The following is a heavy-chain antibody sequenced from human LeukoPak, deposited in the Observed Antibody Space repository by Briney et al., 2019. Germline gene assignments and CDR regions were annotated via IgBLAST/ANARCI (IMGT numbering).Heavy chain of an antibody. V-gene: IGHV3-21*01. D-gene: IGHD4-17*01. J-gene: IGHJ4*02. CDR3: ARLRRLAGDFDY. Sequence: GGSLRLSCVASGLIFSTYSMQWVRQAPGKGLEWVSSISSNSAYMFYTDSVKGRFTISRDNAKNSVYLQMNSLRAEDTAVYYCARLRRLAGDFDYWGQGTLVTVSS. CDR1: GLIFSTYS. CDR2: ISSNSAYM.